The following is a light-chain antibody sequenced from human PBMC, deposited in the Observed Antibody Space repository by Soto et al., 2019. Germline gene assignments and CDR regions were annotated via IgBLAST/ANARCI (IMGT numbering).Light chain of an antibody. CDR1: QNVRTK. J-gene: IGKJ5*01. V-gene: IGKV3-15*01. CDR3: QQYNSWPQIT. Sequence: EIDMTQSPVTPSVSPGEVATLSFEASQNVRTKLAWYQQRAGQAPRLLIYGASTRATGIPDRFSGSGSGTQYTLTISSLQSEDFAVYYCQQYNSWPQITFGQGTRLEI. CDR2: GAS.